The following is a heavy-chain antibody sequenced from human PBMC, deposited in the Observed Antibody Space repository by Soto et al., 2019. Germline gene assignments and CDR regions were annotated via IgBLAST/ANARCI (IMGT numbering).Heavy chain of an antibody. CDR1: GGSISSYY. Sequence: SETLSLTCTVSGGSISSYYWSWIRQPPGKGLEWIGYIYYSGSTNYNPSLKSRVTISVDTSKNQFSLKLSSVTAADTAVYYCARHAYSSNPSLNQLFDYWGQGTLVTVSS. CDR2: IYYSGST. D-gene: IGHD2-2*01. J-gene: IGHJ4*02. CDR3: ARHAYSSNPSLNQLFDY. V-gene: IGHV4-59*08.